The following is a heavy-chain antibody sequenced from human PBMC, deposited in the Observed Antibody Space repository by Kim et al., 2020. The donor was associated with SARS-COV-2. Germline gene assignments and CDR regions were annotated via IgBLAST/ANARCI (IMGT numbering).Heavy chain of an antibody. Sequence: ADSGKGRFTISRDNAKNSLYLQMNSLRAEDTAVYYCATPDIVVVVAEESYWGQGTLVTVSS. CDR3: ATPDIVVVVAEESY. D-gene: IGHD2-15*01. V-gene: IGHV3-11*06. J-gene: IGHJ4*02.